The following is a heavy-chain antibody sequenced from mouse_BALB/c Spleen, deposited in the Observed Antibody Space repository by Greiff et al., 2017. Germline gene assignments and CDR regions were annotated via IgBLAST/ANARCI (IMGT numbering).Heavy chain of an antibody. CDR3: ARYGNYRFAY. CDR1: GYSITSDYA. V-gene: IGHV3-2*02. Sequence: EVKLLESGPGLVKPSQSLSLTCTVTGYSITSDYAWNWIRQFPGNKLEWMGYISYSGSTSYNPSLKSRISITRDTSKNQFFLQLNSVTTEDTATYYCARYGNYRFAYWGQGTLVTVSA. CDR2: ISYSGST. J-gene: IGHJ3*01. D-gene: IGHD2-1*01.